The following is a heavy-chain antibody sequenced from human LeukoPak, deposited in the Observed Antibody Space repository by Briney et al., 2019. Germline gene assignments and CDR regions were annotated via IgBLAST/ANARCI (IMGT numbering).Heavy chain of an antibody. CDR1: GFTVSSNY. D-gene: IGHD2-21*01. CDR2: IYSGGNT. CDR3: ARDFVGGGNYD. Sequence: GGSLRLSCAASGFTVSSNYISWVRQAPRKGLDWVSIIYSGGNTYYADSVKSRFSISRDNSKNTLFLQMNSLRAEDTAVYYCARDFVGGGNYDWGQGTLVTVSS. V-gene: IGHV3-53*01. J-gene: IGHJ4*02.